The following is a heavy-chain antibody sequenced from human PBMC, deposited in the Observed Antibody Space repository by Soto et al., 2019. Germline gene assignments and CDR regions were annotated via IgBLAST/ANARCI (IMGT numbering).Heavy chain of an antibody. Sequence: QVQLQQWGAGLLKPSETLSLTCAVYGGSFSGYYWSWIRQPPGKGLERIGEINHSGSTNNNPSLKXRXTXPVDTSKNQSSLKLSSVTAADTAVYYCARGQDFDDLWGRGTLVTVSS. J-gene: IGHJ2*01. D-gene: IGHD3-9*01. CDR2: INHSGST. CDR3: ARGQDFDDL. V-gene: IGHV4-34*04. CDR1: GGSFSGYY.